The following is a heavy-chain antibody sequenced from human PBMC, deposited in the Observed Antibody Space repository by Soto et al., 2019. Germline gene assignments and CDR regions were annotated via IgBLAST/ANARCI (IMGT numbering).Heavy chain of an antibody. J-gene: IGHJ4*02. D-gene: IGHD3-10*02. V-gene: IGHV4-31*03. CDR1: GGSITSGGYY. CDR2: IYYSGFT. CDR3: ARSVFH. Sequence: QVQLQESGPGLVKPSQTLSLTCTVSGGSITSGGYYWSWIRQHPGKGLEWIGYIYYSGFTYYNASLKRRVTISVDTSKNQLSLKLSSVLAADAAVYYCARSVFHWCQGTLVSVSS.